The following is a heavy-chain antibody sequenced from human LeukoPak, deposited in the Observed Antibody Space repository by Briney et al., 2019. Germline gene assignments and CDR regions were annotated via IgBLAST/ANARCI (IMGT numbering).Heavy chain of an antibody. CDR3: ARESRTMIVVDDAFDI. D-gene: IGHD3-22*01. CDR2: ISGSGGST. CDR1: GFAFSSYA. V-gene: IGHV3-23*01. Sequence: PGGSLRLSCAASGFAFSSYAMSWVRQAPGKGLEWVSAISGSGGSTYYADSVKGRFTISRDNSKNTLYLQMNSLRAEDTAVYYCARESRTMIVVDDAFDIWGQGTMVTVSS. J-gene: IGHJ3*02.